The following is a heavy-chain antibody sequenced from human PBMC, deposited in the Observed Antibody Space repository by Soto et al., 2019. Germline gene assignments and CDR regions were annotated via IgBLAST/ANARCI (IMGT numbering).Heavy chain of an antibody. V-gene: IGHV4-34*01. Sequence: SETLSLTCAVYGGSFSGYYWSWIRQPPGKGLEWIGEINHSGSTNYNPSLKSRVTISVDTSKNQFSLKLSSVTAADTAVYYCARVGIAVAGDFDYWGQGTLVTVSS. CDR1: GGSFSGYY. J-gene: IGHJ4*02. CDR2: INHSGST. CDR3: ARVGIAVAGDFDY. D-gene: IGHD6-19*01.